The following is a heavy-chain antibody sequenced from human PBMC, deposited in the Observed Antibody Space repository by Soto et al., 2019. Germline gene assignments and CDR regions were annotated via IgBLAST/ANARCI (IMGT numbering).Heavy chain of an antibody. D-gene: IGHD1-1*01. CDR3: TRQYNDGRDV. CDR1: GYIFTTYW. Sequence: PGESLKISCKGSGYIFTTYWIGWVRQMPGKGLEWMGVIYPGDSDTRYSPSFQGQVTISADKSVSTAYLQWSSLKASDTAMYYCTRQYNDGRDVWGQGTRVTVSS. V-gene: IGHV5-51*01. J-gene: IGHJ6*02. CDR2: IYPGDSDT.